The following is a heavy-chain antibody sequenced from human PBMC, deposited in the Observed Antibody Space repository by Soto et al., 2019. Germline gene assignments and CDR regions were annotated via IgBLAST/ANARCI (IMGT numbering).Heavy chain of an antibody. Sequence: EVQLVESGGGLVKPGGSLRLSCAASGFTFSSYSMNWVRQAPGKGLEWVSSISSSSSYIYYADSVKGRFTISRDNPKNSLYLQMNSLRAEDTAVYYCARDATYYYYSSGYSFKAFDIWGQGTMVTXSS. J-gene: IGHJ3*02. D-gene: IGHD3-22*01. CDR2: ISSSSSYI. CDR1: GFTFSSYS. V-gene: IGHV3-21*01. CDR3: ARDATYYYYSSGYSFKAFDI.